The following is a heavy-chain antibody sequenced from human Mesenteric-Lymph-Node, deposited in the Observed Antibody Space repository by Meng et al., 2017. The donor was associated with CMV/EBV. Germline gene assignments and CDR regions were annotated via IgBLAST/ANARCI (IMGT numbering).Heavy chain of an antibody. CDR2: ILNDGNDK. CDR1: GSTFSSYS. Sequence: LSPTCAASGSTFSSYSMHWVRQAPGKGLEWVAVILNDGNDKFYPDSLKGRFTITRDNSKNTLYLQMNSLRAEDTAVYYCARVSGPYSYSGMDVWGQGTTVTVSS. V-gene: IGHV3-30-3*01. J-gene: IGHJ6*02. CDR3: ARVSGPYSYSGMDV.